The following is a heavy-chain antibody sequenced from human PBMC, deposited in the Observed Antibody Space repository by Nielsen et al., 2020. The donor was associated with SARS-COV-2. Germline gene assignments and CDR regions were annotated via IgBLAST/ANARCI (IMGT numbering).Heavy chain of an antibody. CDR1: GFTFSSYG. J-gene: IGHJ3*02. CDR2: ISYDGSNK. CDR3: ARDFRFGESSDAFDI. D-gene: IGHD3-10*01. V-gene: IGHV3-30*03. Sequence: GESLKISCAASGFTFSSYGMHWVRQAPGKGLEWVAVISYDGSNKYYADSVKGRFTISRDNSKNTLYLQMNSLRAEDTAVYYCARDFRFGESSDAFDIWGQGTMVTVSS.